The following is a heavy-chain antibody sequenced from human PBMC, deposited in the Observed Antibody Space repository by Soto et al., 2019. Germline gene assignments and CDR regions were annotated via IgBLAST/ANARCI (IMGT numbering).Heavy chain of an antibody. V-gene: IGHV6-1*01. CDR2: TYYRSKWYN. Sequence: QVQLQQSGPGLVKPSQTLSLTCAISGDSVSSNSAAWNWIRQSPSRGLEWLGRTYYRSKWYNDYAVSVKSRITINPDTSKNQFSLQLNSVTPEDTAVYYCARDRGTAYDYVWGSYRSGSFDYWGQGTLVTVSS. CDR3: ARDRGTAYDYVWGSYRSGSFDY. D-gene: IGHD3-16*02. J-gene: IGHJ4*02. CDR1: GDSVSSNSAA.